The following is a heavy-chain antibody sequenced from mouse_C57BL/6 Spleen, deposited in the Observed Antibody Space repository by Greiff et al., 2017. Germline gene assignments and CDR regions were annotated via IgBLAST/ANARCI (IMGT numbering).Heavy chain of an antibody. Sequence: QVQLQQSGAELARPGASVKMSCKASGYTFTSYTMHWVKQRPGQGLEWIGYINPSSGYTKYNQKFKDKATLTADKSSSTAYMQLSSLTSEDSAVYYCAREGLRQSFDYWGQGTTLTVSS. CDR3: AREGLRQSFDY. D-gene: IGHD2-4*01. CDR2: INPSSGYT. V-gene: IGHV1-4*01. CDR1: GYTFTSYT. J-gene: IGHJ2*01.